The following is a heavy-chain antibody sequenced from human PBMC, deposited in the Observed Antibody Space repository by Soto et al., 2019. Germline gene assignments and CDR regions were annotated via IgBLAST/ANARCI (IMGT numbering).Heavy chain of an antibody. CDR1: GFTVSSKY. CDR3: ASGAAGATWSFGD. D-gene: IGHD6-13*01. J-gene: IGHJ4*02. CDR2: IYSGGST. V-gene: IGHV3-53*01. Sequence: EVQLVESGGGLIQPGGSLRLSCAASGFTVSSKYMSWVRQAPGKGLQWVSLIYSGGSTKYADSVKGRFTISRDDSKTTLYLQMNSLRAEDTAVYYCASGAAGATWSFGDWGQGTLVTVSS.